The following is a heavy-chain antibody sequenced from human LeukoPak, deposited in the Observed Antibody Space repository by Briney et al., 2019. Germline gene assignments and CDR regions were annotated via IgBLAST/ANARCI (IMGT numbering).Heavy chain of an antibody. D-gene: IGHD3-10*01. V-gene: IGHV3-11*06. J-gene: IGHJ4*02. CDR1: GFTFSDYY. CDR3: ARDEYGYYYGSGSLPPDY. CDR2: ISSSSSYT. Sequence: GGSLRLSCAASGFTFSDYYMSWIRQAPGKGLEWASYISSSSSYTNYADSVKGRFTISRDNAKNSLYPQMNSLRAEDTAVYYCARDEYGYYYGSGSLPPDYWGQGTLVTVSS.